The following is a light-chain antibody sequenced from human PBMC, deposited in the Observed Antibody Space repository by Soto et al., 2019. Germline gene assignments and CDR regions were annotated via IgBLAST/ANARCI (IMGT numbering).Light chain of an antibody. CDR3: QQYKTFWT. Sequence: DIQMTQSPSTLSASVGDRVTISCRASQSINNWLAWYQQKPGKAPKLLIYDVSSLESGVPSRFSGSGSGTEFTLTISSLQPDDFATYYCQQYKTFWTFGQGTKVEIK. CDR1: QSINNW. J-gene: IGKJ1*01. CDR2: DVS. V-gene: IGKV1-5*01.